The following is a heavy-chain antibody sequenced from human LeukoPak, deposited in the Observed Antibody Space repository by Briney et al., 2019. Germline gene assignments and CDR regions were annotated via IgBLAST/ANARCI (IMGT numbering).Heavy chain of an antibody. Sequence: RSSETLSLTCTVSGGSIRSYYWSWIRQPPGKGLEWIGYIYYTGSTKYNSSLKSRVTISVDTSKNQFSLKLNSVTAADTAVYYCARGPSRWHQAWGQGTLVTVSS. CDR3: ARGPSRWHQA. J-gene: IGHJ5*02. CDR2: IYYTGST. V-gene: IGHV4-59*12. D-gene: IGHD6-19*01. CDR1: GGSIRSYY.